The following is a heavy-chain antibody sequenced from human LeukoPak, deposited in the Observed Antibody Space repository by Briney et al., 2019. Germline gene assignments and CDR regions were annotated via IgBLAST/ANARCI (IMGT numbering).Heavy chain of an antibody. J-gene: IGHJ4*02. CDR2: IKPNSGGT. V-gene: IGHV1-2*06. CDR3: ARGPGSSGTY. CDR1: GYTFTDYY. Sequence: EASVKVSCKASGYTFTDYYMHWVRQAPGQGLEWMGRIKPNSGGTNYAQKFQGRVTMTRDTSISTAYMELSRLRSDDTAVYYCARGPGSSGTYWGQGTLVTVSS. D-gene: IGHD3-22*01.